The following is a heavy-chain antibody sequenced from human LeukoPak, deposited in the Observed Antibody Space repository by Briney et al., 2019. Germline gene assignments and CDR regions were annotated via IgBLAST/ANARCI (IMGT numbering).Heavy chain of an antibody. Sequence: GGSLRLSCAASGFSFSSYAMSWVRQAPGKGLEWVSAISSSGGSTYYADSVKGRFTISRDNSKNTLYLQITRLRAEDTAVYYCAKRIAAAGPYFDYWGQGTLVAVSS. V-gene: IGHV3-23*01. D-gene: IGHD6-13*01. J-gene: IGHJ4*02. CDR2: ISSSGGST. CDR1: GFSFSSYA. CDR3: AKRIAAAGPYFDY.